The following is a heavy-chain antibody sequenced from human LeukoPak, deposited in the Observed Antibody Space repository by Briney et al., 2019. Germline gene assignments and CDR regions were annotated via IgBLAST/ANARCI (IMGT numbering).Heavy chain of an antibody. V-gene: IGHV3-7*01. CDR2: IKQDGSEK. Sequence: GGSLRLSCAASGFTFSSYGMHWVRQAPGKGLEWVANIKQDGSEKYYVDSVKGRFTISRDNAKNSLYLQMNSLRAEDTAVYYCAREGNDFWSGYYTDAFDIWGQGTMVTVSS. CDR3: AREGNDFWSGYYTDAFDI. J-gene: IGHJ3*02. CDR1: GFTFSSYG. D-gene: IGHD3-3*01.